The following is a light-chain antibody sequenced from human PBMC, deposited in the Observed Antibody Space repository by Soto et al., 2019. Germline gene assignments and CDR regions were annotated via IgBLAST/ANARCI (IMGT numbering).Light chain of an antibody. CDR1: QSISSW. V-gene: IGKV1-5*01. J-gene: IGKJ1*01. CDR3: QQYNSYSPWT. Sequence: DIQMTQSPSTLSASVGDRVTITCRASQSISSWLAWYQQKPGKAPKLLIYDASSLESGVPSRFSGSGSGTEFTHTISSLQPDDFATYYCQQYNSYSPWTVGQGTKVEIK. CDR2: DAS.